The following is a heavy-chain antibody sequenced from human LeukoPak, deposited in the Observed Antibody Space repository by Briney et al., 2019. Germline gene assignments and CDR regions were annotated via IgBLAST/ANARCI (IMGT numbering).Heavy chain of an antibody. V-gene: IGHV1-69*13. D-gene: IGHD6-19*01. J-gene: IGHJ5*02. Sequence: SVKVSCKASGGTFSSYAISWVRQAPGQGLEWMGGIIPIFGTANYAQKFQGRVTITADESTSTAYMELSSLRSEDTAVYYCAISESIAVAGRGNWFDPWGQGTLVTVSS. CDR2: IIPIFGTA. CDR3: AISESIAVAGRGNWFDP. CDR1: GGTFSSYA.